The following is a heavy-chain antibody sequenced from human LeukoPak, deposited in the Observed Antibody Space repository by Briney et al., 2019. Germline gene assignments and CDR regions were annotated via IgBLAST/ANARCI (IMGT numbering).Heavy chain of an antibody. V-gene: IGHV4-59*01. CDR2: IYYSGST. D-gene: IGHD4-11*01. CDR1: GGFFSDYY. Sequence: SSEPLSLTCAVYGGFFSDYYWSWMRQPPGKGLVGIGYIYYSGSTNYNPSLKSRVTISVDTSKNQFSLKLSSVTAADTAVYYCARAGVTTLRAFDIWGQGTMVTVSS. J-gene: IGHJ3*02. CDR3: ARAGVTTLRAFDI.